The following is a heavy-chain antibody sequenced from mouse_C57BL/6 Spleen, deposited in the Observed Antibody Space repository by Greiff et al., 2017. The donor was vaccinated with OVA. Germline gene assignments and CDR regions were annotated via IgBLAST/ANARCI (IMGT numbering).Heavy chain of an antibody. J-gene: IGHJ4*01. CDR1: GYTFTSYW. CDR3: ARGDYYGSSPYAMDY. D-gene: IGHD1-1*01. Sequence: QVQLQQPGAELVKPGASVKLSCKASGYTFTSYWMQWVKQRPGQGLEWIGEIDPSNSYTNYNQKFKGKATLTVDTSSSTAYMQLSSLTSEDSAVYYGARGDYYGSSPYAMDYWGQGTSVTVSS. CDR2: IDPSNSYT. V-gene: IGHV1-50*01.